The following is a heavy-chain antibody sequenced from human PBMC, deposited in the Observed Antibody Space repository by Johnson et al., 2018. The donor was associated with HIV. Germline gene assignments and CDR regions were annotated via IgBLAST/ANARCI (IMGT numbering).Heavy chain of an antibody. CDR1: GFTFSSYA. Sequence: VQLVESGGGLVQPGGSLRLSCAASGFTFSSYAMHWVRQAPGKGLEWVSGISWNSGSIGYADSVKGRFTISRDNAKNSLYLQMNSLRAEDTALYYCAKDIGVAVADGAFDIWGQGTMVTVSS. V-gene: IGHV3-9*01. CDR3: AKDIGVAVADGAFDI. CDR2: ISWNSGSI. J-gene: IGHJ3*02. D-gene: IGHD6-19*01.